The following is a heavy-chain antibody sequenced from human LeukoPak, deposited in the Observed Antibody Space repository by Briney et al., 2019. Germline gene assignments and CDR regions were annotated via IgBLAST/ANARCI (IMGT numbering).Heavy chain of an antibody. D-gene: IGHD5-12*01. CDR2: IYWNGGSP. CDR1: GFTFADYA. CDR3: ARGSGYDPNWFDP. Sequence: VGTLRLSCAASGFTFADYAMSCVRRAPGKGLGWVFGIYWNGGSPGYADSVKGRFTISRDTAKHSLYLQMNSLRAEDTALYHCARGSGYDPNWFDPWGQGTLVTVSS. V-gene: IGHV3-20*01. J-gene: IGHJ5*02.